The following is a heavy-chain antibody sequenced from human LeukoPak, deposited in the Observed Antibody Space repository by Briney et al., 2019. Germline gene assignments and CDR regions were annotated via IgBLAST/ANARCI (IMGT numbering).Heavy chain of an antibody. Sequence: GGSLRLSCAASGFTFSSYAMSWVRQAPGKGLEWVSSISSRSSYIYYADSVKGRFTISRDNAKNSLYLQMNSLRAEDTAVYYCARDPFSGYDKRVYYFDYWGQGTLVTVSS. CDR2: ISSRSSYI. J-gene: IGHJ4*02. D-gene: IGHD5-12*01. CDR3: ARDPFSGYDKRVYYFDY. V-gene: IGHV3-21*01. CDR1: GFTFSSYA.